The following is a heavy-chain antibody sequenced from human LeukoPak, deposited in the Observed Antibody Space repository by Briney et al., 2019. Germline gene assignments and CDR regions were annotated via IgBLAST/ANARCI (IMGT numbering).Heavy chain of an antibody. CDR1: GFTFRSYA. D-gene: IGHD3-10*01. V-gene: IGHV3-23*01. J-gene: IGHJ4*02. Sequence: GGSLRLSCAASGFTFRSYAMTWVRQAPGKGLEWVSFISGSGGSTYYADSVKGRFTISKDKSRNTLFLQMNSLRAEDTAVYYCARGYYYGSGSPSYWGQGTLVTVSS. CDR3: ARGYYYGSGSPSY. CDR2: ISGSGGST.